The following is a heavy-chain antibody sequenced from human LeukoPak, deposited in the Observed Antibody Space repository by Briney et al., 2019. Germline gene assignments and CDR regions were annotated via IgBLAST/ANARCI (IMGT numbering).Heavy chain of an antibody. Sequence: GGSLRLSCAASGFTFSNYGMHWVRQAPGKGLEWVAVISYDGSTKYYADSVKGRFTISRDNYKNTLYLQMNSLRVEDTAVYYCAKGRTLVGGSTRSYDYWGQGTLVTVSS. V-gene: IGHV3-30*18. D-gene: IGHD1-26*01. CDR1: GFTFSNYG. CDR3: AKGRTLVGGSTRSYDY. CDR2: ISYDGSTK. J-gene: IGHJ4*02.